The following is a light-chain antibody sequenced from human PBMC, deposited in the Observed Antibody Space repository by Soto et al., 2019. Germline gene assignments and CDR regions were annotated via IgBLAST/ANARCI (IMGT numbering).Light chain of an antibody. V-gene: IGLV2-14*01. CDR3: NSIASSNHLI. Sequence: QSALTQPAYVSGSLGQSITISCTGTSSDIGGYNYVSWYQQHPGKAPKLIIYEVSYRPSGVSNRFSASKSANTACLTISGLQAEDVADYYCNSIASSNHLIFGGGTKLTVL. CDR1: SSDIGGYNY. J-gene: IGLJ2*01. CDR2: EVS.